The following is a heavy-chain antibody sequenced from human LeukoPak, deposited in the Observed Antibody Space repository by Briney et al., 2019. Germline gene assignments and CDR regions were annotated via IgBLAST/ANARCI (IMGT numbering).Heavy chain of an antibody. CDR2: IYSGGTT. CDR3: ARAAALGYCSGGSCYEFLDC. Sequence: GGSLRLSCAASGFTASTNYMNWVRQAPGKGLEWVSVIYSGGTTYYADSVKGRFTISRDNSKSTLYLQMNSLRVEDTAVYYCARAAALGYCSGGSCYEFLDCWGQGTLVTVSS. V-gene: IGHV3-53*01. J-gene: IGHJ4*02. CDR1: GFTASTNY. D-gene: IGHD2-15*01.